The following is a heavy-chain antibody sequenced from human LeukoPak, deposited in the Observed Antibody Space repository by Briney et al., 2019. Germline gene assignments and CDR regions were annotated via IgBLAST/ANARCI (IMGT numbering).Heavy chain of an antibody. CDR1: GFTFSSYG. D-gene: IGHD5-24*01. J-gene: IGHJ4*02. Sequence: PGGTLRLSCAASGFTFSSYGIHWVRQAPGKGLEWVAVISYDGSNKYYADSVKGRFTISRDNSKNTLYLQMNSLRAEDTAVYYCARDGGGYKDYWGQGTLVTVSS. V-gene: IGHV3-30*03. CDR3: ARDGGGYKDY. CDR2: ISYDGSNK.